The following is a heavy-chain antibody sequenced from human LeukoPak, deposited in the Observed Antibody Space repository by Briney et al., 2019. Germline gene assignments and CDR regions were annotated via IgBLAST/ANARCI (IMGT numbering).Heavy chain of an antibody. CDR3: AGRGHYYYYYMDV. D-gene: IGHD2-15*01. J-gene: IGHJ6*03. V-gene: IGHV4-4*09. CDR2: IYTSGST. Sequence: SETLSLTWTVSGGSISSYYWSWIRQPPGKGLEWIGYIYTSGSTNYNPSLKSRVTISVDTSKNQFSLKLSSVTAADTAVYYCAGRGHYYYYYMDVWGKGTTVTVSS. CDR1: GGSISSYY.